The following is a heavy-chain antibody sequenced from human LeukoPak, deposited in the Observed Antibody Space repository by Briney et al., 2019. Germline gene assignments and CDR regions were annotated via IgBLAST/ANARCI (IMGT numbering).Heavy chain of an antibody. V-gene: IGHV4-61*08. D-gene: IGHD6-13*01. Sequence: PSETLSLTCTVSGGSISSGDYYWSWTRQHPGKGLEWIGYVFYPGSTNYNPSLKSRVTMSLDTSTDQFSLRLTSVTAADTAIYYCATRPADSTWYGVFDYWSQGTLVTVSS. CDR3: ATRPADSTWYGVFDY. J-gene: IGHJ4*02. CDR1: GGSISSGDYY. CDR2: VFYPGST.